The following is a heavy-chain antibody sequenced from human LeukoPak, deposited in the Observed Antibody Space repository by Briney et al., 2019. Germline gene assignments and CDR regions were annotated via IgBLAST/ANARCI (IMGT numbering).Heavy chain of an antibody. J-gene: IGHJ4*02. CDR2: ISGSTVST. CDR1: ELTFSNYA. CDR3: AKASRWYYFDC. V-gene: IGHV3-23*01. Sequence: AGGSVRLSCATSELTFSNYAMTWVRQAPGKGLEWVSAISGSTVSTYYADSVKGRFVISRDNSKNTLYLQMNSLRAEDTAVYYCAKASRWYYFDCWGQGTLVTVSS. D-gene: IGHD6-13*01.